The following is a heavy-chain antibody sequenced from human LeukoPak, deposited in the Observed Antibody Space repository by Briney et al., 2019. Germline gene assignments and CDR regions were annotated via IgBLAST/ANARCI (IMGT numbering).Heavy chain of an antibody. CDR2: INPSGGST. CDR3: AADSGWFGELPYYYYYMDV. Sequence: ASVKVSCKASGYTFTSYYMHWVRQAPGQGLEWMGIINPSGGSTSYAQKFQGRGTMTRDMSTSTVYMELSSLRSEDTAVYYCAADSGWFGELPYYYYYMDVWGKGTTVTISS. J-gene: IGHJ6*03. CDR1: GYTFTSYY. D-gene: IGHD3-10*01. V-gene: IGHV1-46*01.